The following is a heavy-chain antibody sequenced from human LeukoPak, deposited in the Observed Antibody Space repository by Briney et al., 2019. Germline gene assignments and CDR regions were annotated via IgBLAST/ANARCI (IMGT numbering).Heavy chain of an antibody. CDR1: GGSISSSNW. Sequence: SETLSLTCAVSGGSISSSNWWSWVRQPPGKGLEWIGEIYHSGSTNYNPSLKSRVTISVDKSKNQFSLKLSSVTAADTAVYYCARVRVRPVVAATLVYFDYWGQGTLVTVSS. J-gene: IGHJ4*02. CDR3: ARVRVRPVVAATLVYFDY. CDR2: IYHSGST. D-gene: IGHD2-15*01. V-gene: IGHV4-4*02.